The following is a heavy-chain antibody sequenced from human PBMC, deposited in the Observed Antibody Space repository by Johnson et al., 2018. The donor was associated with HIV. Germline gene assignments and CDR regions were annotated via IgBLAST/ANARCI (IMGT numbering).Heavy chain of an antibody. V-gene: IGHV3-30-3*01. J-gene: IGHJ3*02. Sequence: QVQLVESGGGLVQPGRSLRLSCAASGFTFSNYAMHWVRQAPGKGLEWVAVITYDGSNKYYADSVKGRFTISRDNYKNTLYLQMKSLRAEDTAVYYCARDLNRFGGAFEIWGQGTMVTVSS. CDR3: ARDLNRFGGAFEI. D-gene: IGHD3-16*01. CDR2: ITYDGSNK. CDR1: GFTFSNYA.